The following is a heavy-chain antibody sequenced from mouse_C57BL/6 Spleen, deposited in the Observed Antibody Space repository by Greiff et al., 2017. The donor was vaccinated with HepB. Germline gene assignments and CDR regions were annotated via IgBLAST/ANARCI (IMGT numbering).Heavy chain of an antibody. CDR1: GYTFTSYW. CDR2: IHPNSGST. J-gene: IGHJ1*03. CDR3: ARGELITTVVEYFDV. D-gene: IGHD1-1*01. Sequence: QVQLKQPGAELVKPGASVKLSCKASGYTFTSYWMHWVKQRPGQGLEWIGMIHPNSGSTNYNEKFKSKATLTVDKSSSTAYMQLSSLTSEDSAVYYCARGELITTVVEYFDVWGTGTTVTVSS. V-gene: IGHV1-64*01.